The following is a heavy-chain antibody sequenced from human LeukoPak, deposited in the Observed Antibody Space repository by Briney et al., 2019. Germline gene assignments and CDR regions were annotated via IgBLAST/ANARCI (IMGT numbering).Heavy chain of an antibody. V-gene: IGHV1-18*01. CDR2: IGVFNGNT. J-gene: IGHJ4*02. Sequence: ASVKVSCKTSGYTFSRYGFSWVRQAPGQGLEWIGWIGVFNGNTNYAQKLQGRVTMTTDTSTSTAYMELRSLRSDDTAVYYCARDLIAAAGHFDYWGQGTLVTVSS. D-gene: IGHD6-13*01. CDR3: ARDLIAAAGHFDY. CDR1: GYTFSRYG.